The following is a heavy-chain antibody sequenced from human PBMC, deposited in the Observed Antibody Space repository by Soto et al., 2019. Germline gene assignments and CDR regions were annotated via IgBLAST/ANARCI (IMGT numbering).Heavy chain of an antibody. CDR3: ASPPLYCSGGSCFDY. J-gene: IGHJ4*02. CDR2: INHSGST. V-gene: IGHV4-34*01. D-gene: IGHD2-15*01. Sequence: QVQLQQWGAGLLKPSETLSLTCAVYGGSCSGYYWSWIRQPPGKGLEWIGEINHSGSTNYNPSLKSRVTISVDTSKNQFSLKLSSVTAADTAVYYCASPPLYCSGGSCFDYWGQGTLVTVSS. CDR1: GGSCSGYY.